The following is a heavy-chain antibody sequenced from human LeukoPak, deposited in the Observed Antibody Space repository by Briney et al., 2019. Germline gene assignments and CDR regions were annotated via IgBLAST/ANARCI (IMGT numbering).Heavy chain of an antibody. CDR3: ARGGNYWPQWWFDP. D-gene: IGHD1-26*01. Sequence: SETLSLTCAVSGGSISSSNWWSWVRQSPGKGLEWIGEIYHSGTTNYNPSLKSRVTISVDTSKNQFSLELNSVTPADTAVYYCARGGNYWPQWWFDPWGRGTLVSVSS. V-gene: IGHV4-4*02. CDR1: GGSISSSNW. J-gene: IGHJ5*02. CDR2: IYHSGTT.